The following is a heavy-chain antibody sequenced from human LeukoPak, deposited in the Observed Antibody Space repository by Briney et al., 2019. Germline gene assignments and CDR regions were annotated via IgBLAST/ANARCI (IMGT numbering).Heavy chain of an antibody. CDR3: ARVDRYHYYPDV. Sequence: SVKVSCKASGGTFSSYSITWVRQAPGQGLEWMGGIMPLFNTANYAQQFQGRVTITTDESTSTAYMELSSLRFEDTAMYYCARVDRYHYYPDVWGKGTTVTVSS. CDR2: IMPLFNTA. J-gene: IGHJ6*03. V-gene: IGHV1-69*05. CDR1: GGTFSSYS.